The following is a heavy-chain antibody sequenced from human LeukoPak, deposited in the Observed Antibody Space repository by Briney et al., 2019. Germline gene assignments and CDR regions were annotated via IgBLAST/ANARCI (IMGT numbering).Heavy chain of an antibody. CDR3: ARDGEYPIFGVVIPYYYYYMDV. Sequence: ASVKVSCKASGYTFTSYYMHWVRQAPGQGLEWMGIINPSGGSTSYAQKFQGRVTMTRDMSTSTVYMELSSLRSEDTAVYYCARDGEYPIFGVVIPYYYYYMDVWGKGTTVTVSS. CDR1: GYTFTSYY. D-gene: IGHD3-3*01. CDR2: INPSGGST. V-gene: IGHV1-46*01. J-gene: IGHJ6*03.